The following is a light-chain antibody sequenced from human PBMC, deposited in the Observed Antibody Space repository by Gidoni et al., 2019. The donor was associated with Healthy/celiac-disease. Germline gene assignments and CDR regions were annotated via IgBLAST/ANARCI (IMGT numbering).Light chain of an antibody. CDR3: AAWDDSLTGWV. V-gene: IGLV1-44*01. J-gene: IGLJ3*02. CDR2: INN. Sequence: QSVLTQQPSASGTAGQRVTISCSGSSSNIGSSTVNWYQRLPGPAPKLLIYINNQRPSGVPDRFSGSKSGTSASRAISGLQSDDEADYYCAAWDDSLTGWVFGGGTKLAVL. CDR1: SSNIGSST.